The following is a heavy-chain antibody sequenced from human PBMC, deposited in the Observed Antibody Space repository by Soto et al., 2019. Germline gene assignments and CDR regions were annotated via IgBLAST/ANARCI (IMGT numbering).Heavy chain of an antibody. J-gene: IGHJ6*02. D-gene: IGHD4-17*01. CDR3: AKDNFDYGDFLYYYYGMDV. CDR1: EFTFSSYA. CDR2: ISYDGSNK. Sequence: GGSLRLSCAASEFTFSSYAMSWVRQAPGKGLEWVAVISYDGSNKYYADSVKGRFTISRDNSKNTLYLQMNSLRAEDTAVYYCAKDNFDYGDFLYYYYGMDVWGQGTKVTVSS. V-gene: IGHV3-30*18.